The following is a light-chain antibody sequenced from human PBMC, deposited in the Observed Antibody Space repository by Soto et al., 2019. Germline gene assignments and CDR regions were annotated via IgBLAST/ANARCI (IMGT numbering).Light chain of an antibody. J-gene: IGKJ2*01. V-gene: IGKV1-5*01. Sequence: DIQMTQSPSTLSASVGDRVTITCRASQSISTWLVWYQQKPGKAPKVLIYDASSLQSGVPSRFSGHGSGTDFNLSISSLQPDDSAIYYCQQYKTYTTFGQGTKLAIK. CDR1: QSISTW. CDR2: DAS. CDR3: QQYKTYTT.